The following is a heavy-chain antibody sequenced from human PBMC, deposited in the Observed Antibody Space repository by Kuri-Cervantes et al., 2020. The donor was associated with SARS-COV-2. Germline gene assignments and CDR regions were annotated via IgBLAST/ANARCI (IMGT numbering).Heavy chain of an antibody. D-gene: IGHD3-3*01. J-gene: IGHJ4*02. CDR1: GLTFTSHA. Sequence: GESLKISCAVSGLTFTSHAMHWVRQAPGKGLEWVAVISYDGSNKYYADSVKGRFTISRDNSKNTLYLQMNSLRAEDTAVYYCAKQLPAYYDFWSGYYTYLDSWGQGTLVTVSS. V-gene: IGHV3-30*18. CDR3: AKQLPAYYDFWSGYYTYLDS. CDR2: ISYDGSNK.